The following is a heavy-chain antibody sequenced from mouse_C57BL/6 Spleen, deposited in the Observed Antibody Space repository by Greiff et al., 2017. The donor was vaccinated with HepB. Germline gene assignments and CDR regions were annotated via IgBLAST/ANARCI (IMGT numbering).Heavy chain of an antibody. CDR2: INPSSGYT. CDR3: ARSLYDYDVKAMDY. CDR1: GYTFTSYT. Sequence: VQLQQSGAELARPGASVKMSCKASGYTFTSYTMHWVKQRPGQGLEWIGYINPSSGYTKYNQKFKDKATLTADKSSSTAYMQLSSLTSEDSAVYYCARSLYDYDVKAMDYWGQGTSVTVSS. D-gene: IGHD2-4*01. J-gene: IGHJ4*01. V-gene: IGHV1-4*01.